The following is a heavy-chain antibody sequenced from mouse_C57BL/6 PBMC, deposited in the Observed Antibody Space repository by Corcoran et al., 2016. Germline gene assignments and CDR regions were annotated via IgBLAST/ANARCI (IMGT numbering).Heavy chain of an antibody. CDR3: ARHEGEGYGFYWYFDV. J-gene: IGHJ1*03. D-gene: IGHD2-2*01. CDR1: GDTFTEYT. V-gene: IGHV1-62-2*01. CDR2: VYPGSGSI. Sequence: QVQLPPSGAELVKPGASVKLSCKASGDTFTEYTIHWVKQRSGQGLEWVVWVYPGSGSIKYNEKFKDKATLTADKSSSTVYMELSRLTSEDSAVYFCARHEGEGYGFYWYFDVWGTGTTVTVSS.